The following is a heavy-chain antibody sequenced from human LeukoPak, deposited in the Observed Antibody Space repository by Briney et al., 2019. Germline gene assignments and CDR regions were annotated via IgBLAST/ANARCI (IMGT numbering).Heavy chain of an antibody. CDR1: GGSISSSSYY. Sequence: SSETLSLTCTVSGGSISSSSYYWGWIRQPPGKGLEWIGSIYYSGSTYYNPSLKSRVTISVDTSKNQFSLKLSSVTAADTAVYYCARSGRLTYDYVWGSYRHGDPIDYWGQGTLVTVSS. CDR2: IYYSGST. V-gene: IGHV4-39*01. CDR3: ARSGRLTYDYVWGSYRHGDPIDY. J-gene: IGHJ4*02. D-gene: IGHD3-16*02.